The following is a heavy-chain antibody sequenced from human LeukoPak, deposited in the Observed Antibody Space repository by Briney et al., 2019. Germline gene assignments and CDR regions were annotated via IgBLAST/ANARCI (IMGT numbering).Heavy chain of an antibody. CDR1: GYTFTSYY. CDR2: INPSGGST. Sequence: ASVKVSCKASGYTFTSYYMHWVRQAPGQGLEWMGIINPSGGSTSYAQKFQGRVTMTRDTSTSTVYMELSSLRSEDTAVYYCARDQKDYDFWGGYYTGFDYWGQGTLVTVSS. D-gene: IGHD3-3*01. CDR3: ARDQKDYDFWGGYYTGFDY. J-gene: IGHJ4*02. V-gene: IGHV1-46*01.